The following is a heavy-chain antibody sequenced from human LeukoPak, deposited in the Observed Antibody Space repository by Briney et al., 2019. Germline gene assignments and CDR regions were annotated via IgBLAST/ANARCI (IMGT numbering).Heavy chain of an antibody. CDR2: ISGSGGST. V-gene: IGHV3-23*01. D-gene: IGHD2-15*01. CDR1: GFTFSSYA. Sequence: GGSLRLSCAASGFTFSSYAMSWVRQAPGKGLEWVSAISGSGGSTYYADSVKGRFTISRDNAKNSLYLQMNSLRAEDTAVYYCARDPRGYCSGGSCLPGYGMDVWGQGTTVTVSS. CDR3: ARDPRGYCSGGSCLPGYGMDV. J-gene: IGHJ6*02.